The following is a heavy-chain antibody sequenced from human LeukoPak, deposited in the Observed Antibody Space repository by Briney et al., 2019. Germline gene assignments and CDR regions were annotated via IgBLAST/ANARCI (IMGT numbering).Heavy chain of an antibody. CDR2: ISSRSSYK. CDR1: GFTFSNYY. V-gene: IGHV3-11*06. Sequence: GGSVRLSCAASGFTFSNYYMRWMRQAPGKGLVWVSYISSRSSYKEYADSVKGRFTISRDNSKNSLFLQMDSLRAEDSAIYYCAREGWDLNALDIWGQGTMVTVSP. D-gene: IGHD1-26*01. CDR3: AREGWDLNALDI. J-gene: IGHJ3*02.